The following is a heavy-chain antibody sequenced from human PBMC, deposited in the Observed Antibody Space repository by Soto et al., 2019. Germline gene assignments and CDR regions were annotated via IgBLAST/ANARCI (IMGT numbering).Heavy chain of an antibody. J-gene: IGHJ3*02. V-gene: IGHV3-30-3*01. CDR1: GFTFSSYA. Sequence: QVQLVESGGGVVQPGRSLRLSCAASGFTFSSYAMHWVRQAPGKGLEWVAVISYDGSNKYYAESVKGRFTISRDNSMNTLYLQMNSLRSEDTAVYYCAREYYYDSSGYPQFYDAFDIWGQGTMVTVSS. D-gene: IGHD3-22*01. CDR3: AREYYYDSSGYPQFYDAFDI. CDR2: ISYDGSNK.